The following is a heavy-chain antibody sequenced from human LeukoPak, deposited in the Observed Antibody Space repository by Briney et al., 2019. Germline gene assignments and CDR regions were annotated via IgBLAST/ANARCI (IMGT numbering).Heavy chain of an antibody. V-gene: IGHV6-1*01. CDR1: GDSVSSNGAA. Sequence: SQTLSLTCAISGDSVSSNGAAWNWIRQSPSRGLEWLGRTYYRSKWYNDYAVSVKSRITINPDTSKNQFSLQLNSVTPEDTAVYYCARDSVDPLAVAGWFDPWGQGTLVTVSS. CDR2: TYYRSKWYN. D-gene: IGHD6-19*01. J-gene: IGHJ5*02. CDR3: ARDSVDPLAVAGWFDP.